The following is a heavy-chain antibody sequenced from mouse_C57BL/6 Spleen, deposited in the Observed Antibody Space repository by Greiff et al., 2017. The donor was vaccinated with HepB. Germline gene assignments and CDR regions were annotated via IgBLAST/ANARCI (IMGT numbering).Heavy chain of an antibody. CDR2: IDPETGGT. J-gene: IGHJ3*01. CDR1: GYTFTDYE. Sequence: QVQLQQSGAELVRPGASVTLSCKASGYTFTDYEMHWVKQTPVHGLEWIGAIDPETGGTAYNQKFKGKAILTADKSSSTAYMARRSVTSEDSAVYYCTRRGPYYDDEGDWLAYWGQGTRVTVSA. D-gene: IGHD2-4*01. CDR3: TRRGPYYDDEGDWLAY. V-gene: IGHV1-15*01.